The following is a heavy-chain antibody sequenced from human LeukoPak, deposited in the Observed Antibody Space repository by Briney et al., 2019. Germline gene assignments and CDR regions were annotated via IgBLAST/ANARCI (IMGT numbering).Heavy chain of an antibody. CDR2: IYYSGST. D-gene: IGHD1-1*01. CDR1: GGSISSYY. J-gene: IGHJ5*02. Sequence: SETLSLTCTVSGGSISSYYWSWIRQPPGKGLEWIGYIYYSGSTNYNPSLKSRVTISVDTSKNQFSLKLSSVTAADTAVYYCARVEARDVPINWFDPWGQGTLVTVSS. V-gene: IGHV4-59*01. CDR3: ARVEARDVPINWFDP.